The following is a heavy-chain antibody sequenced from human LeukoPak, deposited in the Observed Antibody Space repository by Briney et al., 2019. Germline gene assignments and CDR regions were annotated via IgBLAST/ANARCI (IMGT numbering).Heavy chain of an antibody. V-gene: IGHV1-46*01. CDR2: INPSGGST. J-gene: IGHJ3*02. CDR1: GYTFTSYY. D-gene: IGHD5-24*01. Sequence: ASVKVSCKASGYTFTSYYMHWVRQAPGQGLEWMGIINPSGGSTSYAQKFQGRVTMTRDMTTSTVYMELSSLRSEDTAVYYCARVRDGYDDAYDIWGQGTMVTVTS. CDR3: ARVRDGYDDAYDI.